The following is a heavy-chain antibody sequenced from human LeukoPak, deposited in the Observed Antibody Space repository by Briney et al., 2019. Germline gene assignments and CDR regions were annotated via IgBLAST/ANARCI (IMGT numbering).Heavy chain of an antibody. D-gene: IGHD5-12*01. Sequence: GGSLRPSCAASGFTFKSYAMSWVRQAPGKGLEWVSGISGGGGSTYYADSVKGRFTISRDNSKKKLYLQMNSLRAEDTAVYYCARDSRGYSGYDFDSWGQGSPVTVSS. CDR3: ARDSRGYSGYDFDS. V-gene: IGHV3-23*01. CDR2: ISGGGGST. CDR1: GFTFKSYA. J-gene: IGHJ4*02.